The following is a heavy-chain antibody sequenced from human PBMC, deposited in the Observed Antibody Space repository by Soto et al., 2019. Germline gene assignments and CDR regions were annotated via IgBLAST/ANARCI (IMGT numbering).Heavy chain of an antibody. CDR3: ATRSPAFDY. V-gene: IGHV1-69*05. Sequence: SVKVSCKASGGTFSNYPISWVRQAPGQGLEWMGGIIPIFGTVNYAQKFQGRVTMTTDTSTSTAYMELRSLRSDDTAVYYCATRSPAFDYWGQGTLVTVSS. CDR1: GGTFSNYP. CDR2: IIPIFGTV. J-gene: IGHJ4*02.